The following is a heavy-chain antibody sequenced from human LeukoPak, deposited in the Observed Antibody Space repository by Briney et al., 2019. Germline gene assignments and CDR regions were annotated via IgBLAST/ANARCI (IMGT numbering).Heavy chain of an antibody. CDR1: GGTFSSYA. CDR2: IIPIFGTA. CDR3: AGERGLRFLEWSYDAFDI. D-gene: IGHD3-3*01. J-gene: IGHJ3*02. V-gene: IGHV1-69*05. Sequence: SVKDSCKASGGTFSSYAISWVRQAPGQGLEWMGGIIPIFGTANYAQKFQGRVTITTDESTSTAYMELSSLRSEDTAVYYCAGERGLRFLEWSYDAFDIWGQGTMVTVSS.